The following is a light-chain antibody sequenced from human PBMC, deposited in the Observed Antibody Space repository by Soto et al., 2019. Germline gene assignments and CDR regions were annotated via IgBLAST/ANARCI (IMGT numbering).Light chain of an antibody. CDR3: LQYNNWPQT. J-gene: IGKJ1*01. V-gene: IGKV3-15*01. CDR2: DAS. CDR1: ESVSST. Sequence: EIVMPQSPATLSVSPGERATLSCRATESVSSTLAWYQQKPGQAPRILIYDASTRATGITARFSGSGSGTEFTLTISSLQSEDFAVYYCLQYNNWPQTFGQGTRVDSK.